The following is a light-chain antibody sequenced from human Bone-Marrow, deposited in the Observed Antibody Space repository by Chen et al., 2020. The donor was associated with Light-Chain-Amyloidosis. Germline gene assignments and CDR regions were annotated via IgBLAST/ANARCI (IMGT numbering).Light chain of an antibody. CDR1: DLPTKY. Sequence: SYELTQPPSVSVSPGQTARITCSGDDLPTKYAYWYQQKPGQAPVLVIQRDTERPSGISARFSGSSAGTTATLTISGVQAEDEADYHGQSADSSGTYEVIFGGGAKLPVL. CDR3: QSADSSGTYEVI. V-gene: IGLV3-25*03. CDR2: RDT. J-gene: IGLJ2*01.